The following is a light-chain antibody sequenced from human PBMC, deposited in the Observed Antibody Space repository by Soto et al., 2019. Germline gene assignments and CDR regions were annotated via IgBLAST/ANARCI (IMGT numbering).Light chain of an antibody. Sequence: DIQLTQSPSFLSASVGDRVTITCRASQGIKTYLAWYQQKPGKAPNLLIYAASTLESGVPSRFSGSGSETEVTLTISSLQPEDFATYYCQHLYSYPITFGQGTRLEIK. CDR2: AAS. J-gene: IGKJ5*01. CDR3: QHLYSYPIT. V-gene: IGKV1-9*01. CDR1: QGIKTY.